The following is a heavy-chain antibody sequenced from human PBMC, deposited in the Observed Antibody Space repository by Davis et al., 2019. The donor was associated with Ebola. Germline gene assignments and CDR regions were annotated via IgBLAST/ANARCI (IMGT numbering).Heavy chain of an antibody. V-gene: IGHV3-15*01. CDR1: GFTFSNAW. J-gene: IGHJ4*02. CDR3: TTGQYSYARGY. Sequence: GESLKISCTASGFTFSNAWMSWVRQAPGKGLEWVGRIKTNADGGTADYAAPVKGRFTISRDDSKNTLYLQMNSLKTEDTAVYYCTTGQYSYARGYWGQGTLVTVSS. CDR2: IKTNADGGTA. D-gene: IGHD5-18*01.